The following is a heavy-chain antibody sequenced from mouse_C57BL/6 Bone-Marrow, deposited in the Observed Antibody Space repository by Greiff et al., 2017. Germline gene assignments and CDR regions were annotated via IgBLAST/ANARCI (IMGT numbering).Heavy chain of an antibody. CDR3: ASYGNYGY. D-gene: IGHD2-1*01. J-gene: IGHJ2*01. CDR2: IYPGDGDT. V-gene: IGHV1-82*01. Sequence: QVQLQQSGPELVKPGASVKISCKASGYAFSSSWMNWVKQRPGKGLEWIGRIYPGDGDTNYNGKFKGKATLTADKSSSTAYMQLSSLTSEDSAVYFCASYGNYGYWGQGTTLTVSS. CDR1: GYAFSSSW.